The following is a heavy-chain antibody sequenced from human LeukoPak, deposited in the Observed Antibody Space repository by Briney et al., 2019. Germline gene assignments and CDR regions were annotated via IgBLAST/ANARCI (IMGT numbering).Heavy chain of an antibody. Sequence: SVKVSCKASGGTFSSYAISWVRQAPGQGLEWMGRIIPILGIANYAQKFQGRVTITADKSTSTAYMELSSLRSEDTAVYYRAREPLVGAGGGGYYYYGMDVWGQGTTVTVSS. CDR1: GGTFSSYA. V-gene: IGHV1-69*04. J-gene: IGHJ6*02. CDR2: IIPILGIA. CDR3: AREPLVGAGGGGYYYYGMDV. D-gene: IGHD1-26*01.